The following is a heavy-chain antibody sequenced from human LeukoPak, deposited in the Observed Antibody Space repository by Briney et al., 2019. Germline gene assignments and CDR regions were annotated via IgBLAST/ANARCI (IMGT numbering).Heavy chain of an antibody. CDR1: GGTFKSYG. D-gene: IGHD1-26*01. V-gene: IGHV1-69*05. CDR3: ARGVWYSAHGTHYYSYYMDV. CDR2: IIPLFDTA. Sequence: GASVKVSCKASGGTFKSYGISWVRQAPGQGLEWMGGIIPLFDTANYAQKFQGRVTITTDESTSTAYMELNSLRSEDTAVYYCARGVWYSAHGTHYYSYYMDVWGKGTTVTVSS. J-gene: IGHJ6*03.